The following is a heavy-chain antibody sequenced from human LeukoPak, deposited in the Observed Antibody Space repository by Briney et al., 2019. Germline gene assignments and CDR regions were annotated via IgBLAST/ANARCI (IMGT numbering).Heavy chain of an antibody. D-gene: IGHD1-26*01. Sequence: GGSLRLSCAVSGFSISSCSWTWIRQAPGKGLEWVSSITGSGASTYYSDSVKGRFTISRDNSKNTVYLQMNSLRVEDRAVNYCGEEHTRVGFSDLFDSWGQGTLVTVSS. CDR2: ITGSGAST. CDR3: GEEHTRVGFSDLFDS. CDR1: GFSISSCS. J-gene: IGHJ5*01. V-gene: IGHV3-23*01.